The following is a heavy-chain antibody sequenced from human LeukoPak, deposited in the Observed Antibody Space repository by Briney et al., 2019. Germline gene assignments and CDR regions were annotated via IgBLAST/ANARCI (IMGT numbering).Heavy chain of an antibody. CDR3: AKEGPGYSYGQPDAFDI. CDR1: GFTFSSYA. V-gene: IGHV3-30*02. J-gene: IGHJ3*02. CDR2: IRYDGSNK. D-gene: IGHD5-18*01. Sequence: GRSLRLSCAASGFTFSSYAMHWVRQAPGKGLEWVAFIRYDGSNKYYADSVKGRFTISRDNSKNTLYLQMNSLRAEDTAVYYCAKEGPGYSYGQPDAFDIWGQGTMVTVSS.